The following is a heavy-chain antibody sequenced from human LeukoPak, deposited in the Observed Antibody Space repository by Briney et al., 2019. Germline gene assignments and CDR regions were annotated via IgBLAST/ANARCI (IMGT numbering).Heavy chain of an antibody. D-gene: IGHD2-2*01. J-gene: IGHJ4*02. Sequence: GPSVKLSCKASEYTFTGYYIHWVRQAPGQGLEWMGWIDPNTGDSNYVQKFQGRVTMTRDTSISTAYMELSRLRSDDTAFYYCARIRYCGGISCYYIDYWGQGTLVTVSS. CDR3: ARIRYCGGISCYYIDY. CDR2: IDPNTGDS. CDR1: EYTFTGYY. V-gene: IGHV1-2*02.